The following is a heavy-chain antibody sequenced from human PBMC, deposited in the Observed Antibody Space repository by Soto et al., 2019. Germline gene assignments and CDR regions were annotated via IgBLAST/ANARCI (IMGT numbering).Heavy chain of an antibody. D-gene: IGHD2-2*01. CDR1: GFTFSSYA. CDR2: IAGNDAGA. J-gene: IGHJ4*02. CDR3: AKDSISSSTLHLYQLDH. V-gene: IGHV3-23*01. Sequence: EVQLLESGGGLVQPGGSLRLSCAASGFTFSSYAMSWVRQPPGQGLEWVSTIAGNDAGADFAESVRGRFTISRDNSKNAYYLKKDSRRDEDTAIYYGAKDSISSSTLHLYQLDHWGQGTLVTVSS.